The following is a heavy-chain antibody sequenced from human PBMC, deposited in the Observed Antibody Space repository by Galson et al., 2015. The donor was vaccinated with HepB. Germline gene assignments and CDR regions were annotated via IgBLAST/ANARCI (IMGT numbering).Heavy chain of an antibody. CDR3: ARHSVRGYSGFLES. D-gene: IGHD5-12*01. CDR2: IVPLLGTL. J-gene: IGHJ4*02. CDR1: GGNFGATV. Sequence: SVQVSCKASGGNFGATVFRDVRQAPLHGRVGTVRIVPLLGTLNYVQKFQGRVTLSADKSTNTVNMELRSLTPEDTALYYCARHSVRGYSGFLESWGPGTLVTVSS. V-gene: IGHV1-69*04.